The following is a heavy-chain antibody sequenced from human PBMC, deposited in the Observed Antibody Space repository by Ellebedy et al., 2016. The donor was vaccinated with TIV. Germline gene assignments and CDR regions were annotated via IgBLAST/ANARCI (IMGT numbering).Heavy chain of an antibody. J-gene: IGHJ4*02. Sequence: ASVKVSCKASGYTFSSYHIHWVRQAPGQGLEWMGIINPSGRSTIYAQKFQDRVTMTRDTSTSTVYMELSSLRSEDTAVYFCAREGERRLQLHFTRGRYFDYWGQGTLVTVSS. CDR1: GYTFSSYH. CDR2: INPSGRST. CDR3: AREGERRLQLHFTRGRYFDY. D-gene: IGHD5-24*01. V-gene: IGHV1-46*01.